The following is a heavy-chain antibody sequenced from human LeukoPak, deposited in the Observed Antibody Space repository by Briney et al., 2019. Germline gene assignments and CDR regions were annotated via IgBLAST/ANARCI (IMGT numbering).Heavy chain of an antibody. V-gene: IGHV3-23*01. Sequence: GGSLILSCAASGFTFSSYAMSWVRQAPGKGLEWVSAISGSGGSTYYADSVKGRFTISRDNSKNTLYLQMNSLRAEDTAVYYCASHHYYDSSGLDDYFDYWGQGTLVTVSS. CDR2: ISGSGGST. CDR3: ASHHYYDSSGLDDYFDY. D-gene: IGHD3-22*01. J-gene: IGHJ4*02. CDR1: GFTFSSYA.